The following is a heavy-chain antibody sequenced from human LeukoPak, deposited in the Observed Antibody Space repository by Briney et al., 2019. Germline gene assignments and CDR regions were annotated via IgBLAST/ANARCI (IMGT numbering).Heavy chain of an antibody. CDR2: ISGGGDTT. Sequence: GGSLRLSCAASGFTFSNNGMSWVRQSPGRGLEWVSGISGGGDTTYYAESVKGRFTISRDNSKNTLYLQMNSLRAEDTAVYYCARVAAAGPPDRSGKENYYYYYMDVWGKGTTVTVSS. CDR3: ARVAAAGPPDRSGKENYYYYYMDV. V-gene: IGHV3-23*01. J-gene: IGHJ6*03. CDR1: GFTFSNNG. D-gene: IGHD6-13*01.